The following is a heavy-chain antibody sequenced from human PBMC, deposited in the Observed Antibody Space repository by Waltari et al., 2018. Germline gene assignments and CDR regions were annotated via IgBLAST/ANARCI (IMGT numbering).Heavy chain of an antibody. V-gene: IGHV4-39*01. CDR2: IYYSGST. J-gene: IGHJ4*02. Sequence: QLQLQESGPGLVKPSETLSLTCTVSGGSISSSSYYWGWIRQPPGKGLEWIGSIYYSGSTYYNPSLKSRVTISVDTSKNQFSLKLSSVTAADTAVYYCASIDIVVVVAVDYWGQGTLVTVSS. CDR1: GGSISSSSYY. CDR3: ASIDIVVVVAVDY. D-gene: IGHD2-15*01.